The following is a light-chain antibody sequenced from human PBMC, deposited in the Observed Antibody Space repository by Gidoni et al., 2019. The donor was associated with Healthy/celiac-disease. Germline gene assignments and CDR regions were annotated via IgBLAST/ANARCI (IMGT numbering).Light chain of an antibody. CDR3: QSADSSGTYVV. Sequence: SYELTQPASVPVSPGRAARITCSGDALPKQYAYLYQQKPGQAPVLVIYKYSERPSVFPERFSVSSSGPTVTLTISGVLAEYEADYFCQSADSSGTYVVFGGGTTLTVL. CDR2: KYS. J-gene: IGLJ3*02. CDR1: ALPKQY. V-gene: IGLV3-25*03.